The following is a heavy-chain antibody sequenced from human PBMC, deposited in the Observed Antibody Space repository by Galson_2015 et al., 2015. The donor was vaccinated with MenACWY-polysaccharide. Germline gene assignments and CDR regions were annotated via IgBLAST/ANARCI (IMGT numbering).Heavy chain of an antibody. CDR2: MNLNRRNT. CDR3: ARGGATHGSVYVMDV. D-gene: IGHD3-10*01. V-gene: IGHV1-8*01. Sequence: KVSCEACGYTFPPYAITWGRQATGHGLEWMGWMNLNRRNTGYAHKFQGRVTMTRNTSISTAYMELSILKSEDTAVYYCARGGATHGSVYVMDVWGQGTTVTVSS. J-gene: IGHJ6*02. CDR1: GYTFPPYA.